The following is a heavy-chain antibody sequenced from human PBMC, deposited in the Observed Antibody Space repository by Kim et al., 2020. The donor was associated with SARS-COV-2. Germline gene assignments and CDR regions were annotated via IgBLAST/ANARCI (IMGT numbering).Heavy chain of an antibody. CDR3: ARDGDDTNNLLDY. J-gene: IGHJ4*02. V-gene: IGHV1-69*13. CDR1: GGTFSSYA. Sequence: SVKVSCKASGGTFSSYAISWVRQAPGQGLEWMGGIIPIFGTANYAQKFQGRVTITADESTSTAYMELSSLRSEDTAVYYCARDGDDTNNLLDYWGQGTLVTVSS. D-gene: IGHD1-1*01. CDR2: IIPIFGTA.